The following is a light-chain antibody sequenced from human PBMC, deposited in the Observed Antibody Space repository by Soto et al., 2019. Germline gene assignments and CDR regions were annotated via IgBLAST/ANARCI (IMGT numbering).Light chain of an antibody. V-gene: IGKV1-5*03. Sequence: MKHSLATLSSKVRDRVTITCRASQSINSWLAWYQQKPGKAPKLLIYKASGLESGVPSRFSGSGSGTDFTLTISRLQPEDFAMYHCQPHESYPPFTFGEGTKV. CDR1: QSINSW. CDR2: KAS. CDR3: QPHESYPPFT. J-gene: IGKJ4*01.